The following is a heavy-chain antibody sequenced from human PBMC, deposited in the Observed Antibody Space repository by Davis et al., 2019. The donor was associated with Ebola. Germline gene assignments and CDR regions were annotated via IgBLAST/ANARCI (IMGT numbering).Heavy chain of an antibody. CDR1: GFTFSNYA. D-gene: IGHD6-19*01. J-gene: IGHJ4*02. V-gene: IGHV3-23*05. Sequence: GGSLRLSCSASGFTFSNYAMHWVRQAPGKGLESVSGISSFGSNTYQADSVKGRFTISRDNSKNTLYLQMNSLRPEDTAVYYCAKKGNSGRIDYWGQGTLVTVSS. CDR2: ISSFGSNT. CDR3: AKKGNSGRIDY.